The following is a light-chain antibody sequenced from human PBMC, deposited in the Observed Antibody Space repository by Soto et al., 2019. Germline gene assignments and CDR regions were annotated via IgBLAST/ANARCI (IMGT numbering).Light chain of an antibody. CDR3: SSYTTNNAHV. CDR1: SNDVGAFDY. J-gene: IGLJ2*01. Sequence: QAVVTQPASVSASPGQSISISCTGTSNDVGAFDYVSWYQQHPGKAPKLIIFEVFNRPSGVSTRFSGSKSGSTASLTISGLQAEDEADYFCSSYTTNNAHVFGGGTQLTVL. CDR2: EVF. V-gene: IGLV2-14*01.